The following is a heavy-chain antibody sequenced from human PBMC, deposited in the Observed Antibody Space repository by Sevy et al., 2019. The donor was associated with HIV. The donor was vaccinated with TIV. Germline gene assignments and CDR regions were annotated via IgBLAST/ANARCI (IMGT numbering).Heavy chain of an antibody. CDR3: ARAFTVTLNGYYYYYGMDV. Sequence: SETLSLTCTVSGGSISSYYWSWIRRPAGKGLEGIGRIYTSGSTNYNPSLKSRVTMSVETSMNQFSLKLSSVTAADTAVYYCARAFTVTLNGYYYYYGMDVWGQGTTVTVSS. CDR1: GGSISSYY. V-gene: IGHV4-4*07. CDR2: IYTSGST. J-gene: IGHJ6*02. D-gene: IGHD1-1*01.